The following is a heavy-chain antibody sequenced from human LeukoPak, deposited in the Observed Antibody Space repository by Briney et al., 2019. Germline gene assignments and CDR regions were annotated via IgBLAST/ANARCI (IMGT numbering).Heavy chain of an antibody. CDR1: GYTFTGSY. V-gene: IGHV1-2*06. J-gene: IGHJ4*02. Sequence: ASVKVSCKASGYTFTGSYIHWVRQAPGQGLEWMGRLSTNNGATNYAQKFQGRVTMTRDTSITTAYMELTRLTSDDTAVYYCARGGQPPGWGQGTLVIVSS. D-gene: IGHD5-12*01. CDR3: ARGGQPPG. CDR2: LSTNNGAT.